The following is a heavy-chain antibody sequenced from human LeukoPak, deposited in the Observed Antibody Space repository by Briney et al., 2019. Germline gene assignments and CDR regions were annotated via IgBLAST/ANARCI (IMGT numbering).Heavy chain of an antibody. D-gene: IGHD3-10*01. CDR2: ISGSGGST. V-gene: IGHV3-23*01. CDR1: GFTFSSYA. J-gene: IGHJ4*02. CDR3: AKASAYGSGSYPVVRYFDY. Sequence: GGSLRLSCAASGFTFSSYAMSWVRQAPGKGLEWVSAISGSGGSTYYADSVKGRFTISRDNSKNTLYLQMNSLRAEDTAVYYCAKASAYGSGSYPVVRYFDYWGQGTLVTVSS.